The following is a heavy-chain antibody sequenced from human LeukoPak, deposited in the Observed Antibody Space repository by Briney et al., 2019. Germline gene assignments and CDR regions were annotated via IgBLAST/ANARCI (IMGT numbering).Heavy chain of an antibody. CDR2: INHSGST. J-gene: IGHJ4*02. CDR3: ARGRVYCSSTSCYSYYFDY. Sequence: SETLSLTCAVYGGSFSGYYWSCIRQPPGKGLEWIGEINHSGSTNYNPSLKSRLTISVDTSKNQFSLKLSSVTAADTAVYYCARGRVYCSSTSCYSYYFDYWGQGTLVTVSS. D-gene: IGHD2-2*02. CDR1: GGSFSGYY. V-gene: IGHV4-34*01.